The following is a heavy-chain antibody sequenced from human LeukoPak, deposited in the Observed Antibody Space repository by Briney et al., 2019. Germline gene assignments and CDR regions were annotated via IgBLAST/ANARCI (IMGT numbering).Heavy chain of an antibody. D-gene: IGHD6-13*01. J-gene: IGHJ3*02. CDR3: TREDSSSWSNAFDI. V-gene: IGHV3-49*04. Sequence: GGSVRLSCAASGFTFSSYSMNWVRQAPGKGLEWVGFISSKAYGGTTEYAASVKGRFTISRDDSKSIAYLQMNSLKTEDTAVYYCTREDSSSWSNAFDIWGQGTMVTVSS. CDR2: ISSKAYGGTT. CDR1: GFTFSSYS.